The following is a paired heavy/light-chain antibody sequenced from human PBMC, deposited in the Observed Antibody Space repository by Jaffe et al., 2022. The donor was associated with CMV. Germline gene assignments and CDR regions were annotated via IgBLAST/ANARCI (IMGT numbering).Light chain of an antibody. CDR1: QSLLHSNGYNY. J-gene: IGKJ4*01. Sequence: DIVMTQSPLSLPVTPGEPASISCRSSQSLLHSNGYNYLDWYLQKPGKSPHLLIYLGSNRASGVPDRFSGSGSGTDFTLKISRVEAEDVGVYYCMQALQTPLTFGGGTKVEIK. CDR2: LGS. CDR3: MQALQTPLT. V-gene: IGKV2-28*01.
Heavy chain of an antibody. Sequence: EVQLVESGGGLVQPGRSLRLSCTSSGFTFGDYAMTWVRQAPGKGLEWVGFIRSKAYGGTTEYAASVKGRFTISRDDSKSIAYLQMNSLKTEDTAVYYCGRGAKSTAYQGGAGYWGQGTPVTVSS. CDR3: GRGAKSTAYQGGAGY. CDR2: IRSKAYGGTT. D-gene: IGHD3-16*01. J-gene: IGHJ4*02. V-gene: IGHV3-49*04. CDR1: GFTFGDYA.